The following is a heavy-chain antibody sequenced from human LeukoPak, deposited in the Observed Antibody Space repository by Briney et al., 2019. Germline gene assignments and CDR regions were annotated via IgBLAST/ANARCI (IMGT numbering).Heavy chain of an antibody. Sequence: GASVKVSCKASGGTFSSYAISWVRQAPGQGLDSMGGIIPIFGTANYAQKFQGRVTITTDESTSTAYMELSSLRSEDTAVYYCAVNPGIAVAGDAFDIWGQGTMVTVSS. CDR3: AVNPGIAVAGDAFDI. CDR2: IIPIFGTA. J-gene: IGHJ3*02. V-gene: IGHV1-69*05. CDR1: GGTFSSYA. D-gene: IGHD6-19*01.